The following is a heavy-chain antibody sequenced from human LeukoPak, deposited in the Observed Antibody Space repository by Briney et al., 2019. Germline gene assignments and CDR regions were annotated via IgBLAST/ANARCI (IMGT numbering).Heavy chain of an antibody. V-gene: IGHV4-59*01. J-gene: IGHJ4*02. CDR1: GGSISSYY. CDR3: ARSKGDY. Sequence: SETLSLTCTVSGGSISSYYWSRIRQPPGKGLEWIGYIYYSGSTNYNPSLKSRVTISVDTSKNQFSLKLSSVTAADTAVYYCARSKGDYWGQGTLVTVSS. CDR2: IYYSGST.